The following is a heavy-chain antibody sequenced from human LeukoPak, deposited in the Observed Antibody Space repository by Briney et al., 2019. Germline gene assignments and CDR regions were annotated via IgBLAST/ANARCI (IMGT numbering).Heavy chain of an antibody. D-gene: IGHD6-13*01. CDR2: IYYSGST. Sequence: SETLSLTCTVSGGSISSSSYYWGWIRQPPGKGLEWIGSIYYSGSTYYNPPLKSRVTISVDTSKNQFSLKLSSVTAADTAVYYCARQRIAAAEDYWGQGTLVTVSS. J-gene: IGHJ4*02. CDR1: GGSISSSSYY. CDR3: ARQRIAAAEDY. V-gene: IGHV4-39*01.